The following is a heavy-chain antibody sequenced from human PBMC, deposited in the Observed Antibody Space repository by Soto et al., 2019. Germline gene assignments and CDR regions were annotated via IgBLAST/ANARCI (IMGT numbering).Heavy chain of an antibody. CDR2: INANNGGA. J-gene: IGHJ5*02. D-gene: IGHD6-25*01. Sequence: ASVKVSFKASGYTFTDYHIHWVRQAPGQGIEFMGWINANNGGAGSAQQFQGRVTVTRDTSITTVYMELSNLRSDDTAVYYCAREGGSETLQPSYNWFDTWGQGTLVTVSS. V-gene: IGHV1-2*02. CDR1: GYTFTDYH. CDR3: AREGGSETLQPSYNWFDT.